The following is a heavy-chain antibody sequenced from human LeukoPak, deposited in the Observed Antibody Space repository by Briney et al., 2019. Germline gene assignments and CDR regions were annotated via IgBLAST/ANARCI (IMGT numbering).Heavy chain of an antibody. J-gene: IGHJ4*02. CDR2: ISGSGSNI. CDR1: GFIPSNYG. Sequence: GGSLRLSCVASGFIPSNYGMSWVRQAPGKGLEWVSTISGSGSNIYYADSVKGRFTISRDNSKNTLYLEMDSLRAEDTAMYYCARGFTTITPRFDYWGLGTLVTVSS. CDR3: ARGFTTITPRFDY. D-gene: IGHD6-6*01. V-gene: IGHV3-23*01.